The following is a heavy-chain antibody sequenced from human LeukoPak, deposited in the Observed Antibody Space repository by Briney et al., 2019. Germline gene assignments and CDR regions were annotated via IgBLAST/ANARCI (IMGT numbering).Heavy chain of an antibody. D-gene: IGHD3-22*01. CDR1: GFSLSTTGVG. CDR2: IYWDDDK. J-gene: IGHJ4*02. Sequence: MGSGPTLVNPTQTLALTCTFSGFSLSTTGVGVGWIRQPPGKALEWLALIYWDDDKRYSPSLKSRLTITKDTSKNQVVLTMANMDPVDTATYYCAHIRPGDYYDSSGLFDYWGQGTLVTVSS. CDR3: AHIRPGDYYDSSGLFDY. V-gene: IGHV2-5*02.